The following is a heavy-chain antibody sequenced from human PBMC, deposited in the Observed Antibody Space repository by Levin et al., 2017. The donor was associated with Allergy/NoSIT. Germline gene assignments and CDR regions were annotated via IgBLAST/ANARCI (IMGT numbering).Heavy chain of an antibody. CDR2: IWYDGSNK. Sequence: GGSLRLSCAASGFTFSSYGMHWVRQAPGKGLEWVAVIWYDGSNKYYADSVKGRFTISRDNSKNTLYLQMNSLRAEDTAVYYCARDVGGGPYDIVTGPDYWGQGTLVTVSS. CDR1: GFTFSSYG. D-gene: IGHD3-9*01. CDR3: ARDVGGGPYDIVTGPDY. V-gene: IGHV3-33*01. J-gene: IGHJ4*02.